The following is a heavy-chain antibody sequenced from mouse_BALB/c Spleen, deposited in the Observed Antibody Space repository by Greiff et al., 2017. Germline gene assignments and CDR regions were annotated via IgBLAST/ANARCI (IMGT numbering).Heavy chain of an antibody. CDR3: ARRGYYDWYFDV. J-gene: IGHJ1*01. CDR2: INPSTGYT. Sequence: VQLQQSGAELVRPGSSVKISCKASGYAFSSYWMHWVKQRPGQGLEWIGYINPSTGYTEYNQKFKDKATLTADKSSSTAYMQLSSLTSEDSAVYYCARRGYYDWYFDVWGAGTTVTVSS. V-gene: IGHV1-4*01. CDR1: GYAFSSYW. D-gene: IGHD1-1*01.